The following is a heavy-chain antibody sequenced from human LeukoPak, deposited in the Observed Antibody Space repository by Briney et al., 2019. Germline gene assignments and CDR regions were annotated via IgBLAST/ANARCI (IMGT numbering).Heavy chain of an antibody. CDR2: IYYTGMT. V-gene: IGHV4-59*08. CDR1: DGSISNYF. CDR3: ARHGRMVIMSKFSTGIDQ. D-gene: IGHD2-8*01. Sequence: SETLSLTCTVPDGSISNYFWSWIRQPPGKGLEWIGYIYYTGMTNSNPSLKSRVTISMDTSKNQFSLNLRSVTAADTAIYYCARHGRMVIMSKFSTGIDQWGQGTLVPVST. J-gene: IGHJ4*02.